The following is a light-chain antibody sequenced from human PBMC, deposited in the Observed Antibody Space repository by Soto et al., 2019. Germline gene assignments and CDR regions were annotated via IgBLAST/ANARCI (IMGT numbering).Light chain of an antibody. CDR3: QQYNNWPYT. CDR2: GAS. CDR1: QSVSSN. J-gene: IGKJ2*01. Sequence: EIVMTQSPDTLSVSPGERATLSCRASQSVSSNLAWYQQKPGQAPMLLIYGASTRATGIPARFSGSGSGTEFTLTISSLQSEDFAVFHCQQYNNWPYTFGQGTKLEIK. V-gene: IGKV3-15*01.